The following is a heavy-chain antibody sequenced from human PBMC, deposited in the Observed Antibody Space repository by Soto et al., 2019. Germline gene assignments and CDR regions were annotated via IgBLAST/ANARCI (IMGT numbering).Heavy chain of an antibody. CDR3: ARGGWSLDY. Sequence: PSETLSLTCSVSGGSIISHYLSWIRQPPGKGLEWIGYIHYTGSTDYNPSLKSRLTISVDTSKNQFSLKLSSVTAADTAVYYCARGGWSLDYWGQGTLVTVSS. J-gene: IGHJ4*02. CDR1: GGSIISHY. V-gene: IGHV4-59*11. CDR2: IHYTGST. D-gene: IGHD2-15*01.